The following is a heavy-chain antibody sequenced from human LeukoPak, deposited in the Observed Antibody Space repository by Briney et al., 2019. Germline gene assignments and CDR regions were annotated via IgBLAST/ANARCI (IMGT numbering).Heavy chain of an antibody. CDR3: ARGYCSSTSCLPFDY. V-gene: IGHV4-4*07. D-gene: IGHD2-2*01. J-gene: IGHJ4*02. Sequence: SETLSLTCTVSGGSISSYYWSWIRQPAGKGLEWIGRIYASGSTNYNPSLKSRVTLSVDPSKNQFSLKLSSVPAADPAVYYCARGYCSSTSCLPFDYWGQGTLVTVSS. CDR2: IYASGST. CDR1: GGSISSYY.